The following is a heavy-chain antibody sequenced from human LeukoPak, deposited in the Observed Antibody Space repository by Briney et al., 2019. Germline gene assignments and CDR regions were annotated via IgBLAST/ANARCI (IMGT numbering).Heavy chain of an antibody. CDR1: GGPINSDY. J-gene: IGHJ3*02. CDR3: ARGAGRWAI. CDR2: IYSSGST. V-gene: IGHV4-59*01. Sequence: SETLSLTCTVSGGPINSDYWNWLRQPPGQGLEWIGYIYSSGSTNYNPSLNSRVSTSLDTFKNQLSLKLGSVTAADTAVYYCARGAGRWAIWGQGTMVTVSS. D-gene: IGHD4-23*01.